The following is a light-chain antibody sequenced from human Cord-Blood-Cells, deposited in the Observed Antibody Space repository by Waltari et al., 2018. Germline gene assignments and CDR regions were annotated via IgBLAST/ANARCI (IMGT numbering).Light chain of an antibody. CDR3: QHYNSYST. CDR1: QSISSW. J-gene: IGKJ4*01. Sequence: DIQMTQSPSTLSASVGDRVTITCRASQSISSWLAWYQQKPGKAPKLLIYDAFRLESGVPSRFSASGSGTDFTLTISSLQPDDFATDYCQHYNSYSTFGGGTKVAIK. V-gene: IGKV1-5*01. CDR2: DAF.